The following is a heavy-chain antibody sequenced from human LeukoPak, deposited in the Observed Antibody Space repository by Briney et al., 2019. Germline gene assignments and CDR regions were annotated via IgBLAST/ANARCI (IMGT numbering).Heavy chain of an antibody. J-gene: IGHJ5*01. V-gene: IGHV3-9*01. CDR1: GFTFDNYA. CDR3: AKDYSYRRSWSDS. Sequence: GGSLRLSCAASGFTFDNYAMHWVRQAPGKGLEWVSSISGNSASVCYADSVKGRFTISRDNSKNSLYLQMNSLRAEDTAFYYCAKDYSYRRSWSDSSGPGTLLTASS. CDR2: ISGNSASV. D-gene: IGHD5-18*01.